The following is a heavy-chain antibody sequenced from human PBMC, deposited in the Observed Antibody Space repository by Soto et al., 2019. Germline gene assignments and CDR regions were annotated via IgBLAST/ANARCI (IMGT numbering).Heavy chain of an antibody. CDR1: GFTFNSYT. CDR2: ISSRSDYI. J-gene: IGHJ4*02. Sequence: EVQLVESGGGLVKPGESLRLSCAASGFTFNSYTLNWVRQAPGKGLEWVSSISSRSDYIYYADSVKGRFTISRDSAENSLYLQMNTLRAEDTAVYYCARRSSYGFDYWGQGSLVTVSS. CDR3: ARRSSYGFDY. D-gene: IGHD5-18*01. V-gene: IGHV3-21*06.